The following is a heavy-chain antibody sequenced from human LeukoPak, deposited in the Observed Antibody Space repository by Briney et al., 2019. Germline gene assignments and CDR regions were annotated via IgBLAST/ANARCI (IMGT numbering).Heavy chain of an antibody. V-gene: IGHV4-59*01. CDR1: GDSISNYY. CDR2: MYNRGST. Sequence: PAETLSLTCTVSGDSISNYYWSWIRQAPGKELEWIGYMYNRGSTIYNPSLKSRGTISTDPSKNQFSLRLPSVTAADTAVYYCARAEKAVTGTLDSWGQGTLLTVSS. CDR3: ARAEKAVTGTLDS. J-gene: IGHJ4*02. D-gene: IGHD6-19*01.